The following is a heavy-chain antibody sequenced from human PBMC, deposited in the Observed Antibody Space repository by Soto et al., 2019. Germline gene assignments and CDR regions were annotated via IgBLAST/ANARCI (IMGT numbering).Heavy chain of an antibody. CDR2: ITGSGYTT. J-gene: IGHJ4*02. CDR1: RFTFSSYA. V-gene: IGHV3-23*01. CDR3: AKDRNYPRDQFHY. Sequence: EVHLLESGGGLVQPGGSLTLSCAASRFTFSSYAMSWVRQAPGKGLEWVSAITGSGYTTYYADSVKGRFTISRDNSKNTLYLQMNSLRAEDSALYYCAKDRNYPRDQFHYWGQGTLVTVSS. D-gene: IGHD1-7*01.